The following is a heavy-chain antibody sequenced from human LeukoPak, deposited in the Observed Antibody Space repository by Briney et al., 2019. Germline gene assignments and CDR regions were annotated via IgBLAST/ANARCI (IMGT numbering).Heavy chain of an antibody. J-gene: IGHJ4*02. Sequence: SVKVSCKASGGISSTNAISWVRQAPGQGLEWMGRIIPIFGTANYAQKFQGRVSITADTSTSTAYMELNNLRSEDAAVYYCSSRVVGGNSAIEYWGQGTLVTVSS. CDR3: SSRVVGGNSAIEY. D-gene: IGHD4-23*01. V-gene: IGHV1-69*06. CDR1: GGISSTNA. CDR2: IIPIFGTA.